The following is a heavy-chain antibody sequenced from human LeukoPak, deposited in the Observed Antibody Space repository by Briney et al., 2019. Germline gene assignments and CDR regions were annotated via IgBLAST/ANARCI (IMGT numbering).Heavy chain of an antibody. CDR1: GFTFSNYW. Sequence: GGSLRLSCAASGFTFSNYWMSWVRQAPGKGLEWLANINQDGSEIYYVDSVKGRFTISRDNGKNSLYLQINSLRADDTAVYYCPSDQGRMIVVRTTPRYIDLSNRRTLATLPS. V-gene: IGHV3-7*01. CDR3: PSDQGRMIVVRTTPRYIDL. CDR2: INQDGSEI. J-gene: IGHJ2*01. D-gene: IGHD3-22*01.